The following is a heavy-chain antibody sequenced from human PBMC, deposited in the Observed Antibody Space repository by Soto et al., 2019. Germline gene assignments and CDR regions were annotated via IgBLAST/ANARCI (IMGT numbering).Heavy chain of an antibody. CDR1: GGSISSYY. Sequence: SETLSLTCTVSGGSISSYYWSWMRQPAGKGLEWIGRIYTSGSTNYNPSLKSRVTMSVDTSKNQFSLKLSSVTAADTAVYYCARYQSPDYYDSSGFLTSWGQGTLVTVSS. J-gene: IGHJ4*02. CDR3: ARYQSPDYYDSSGFLTS. D-gene: IGHD3-22*01. CDR2: IYTSGST. V-gene: IGHV4-4*07.